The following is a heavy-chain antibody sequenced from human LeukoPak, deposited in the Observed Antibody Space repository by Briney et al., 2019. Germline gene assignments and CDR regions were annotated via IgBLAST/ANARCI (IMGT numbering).Heavy chain of an antibody. J-gene: IGHJ4*02. V-gene: IGHV4-34*01. CDR3: ARRGYSGYVDY. D-gene: IGHD5-12*01. Sequence: ASETLSLTCAVYGGSFSGYYWSWIRQPPGKGLEWIGEINHSGSTNYNPPLKSRVTISVDTSKNQFSLKLSSVTAADTAAYYCARRGYSGYVDYWGQGTLVTVSS. CDR2: INHSGST. CDR1: GGSFSGYY.